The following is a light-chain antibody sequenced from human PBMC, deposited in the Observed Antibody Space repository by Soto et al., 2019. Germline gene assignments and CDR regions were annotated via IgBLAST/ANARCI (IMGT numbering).Light chain of an antibody. CDR3: AAWDGSLNGLYV. V-gene: IGLV1-44*01. CDR1: SSNVGSLS. Sequence: QSVLTQAPSASGTPGQRVTISCSGSSSNVGSLSVDWYQHLPGTAPKLLIHSNYQRPSGVPDRFSGSKSRTPASLALNGLQSEDGADYYCAAWDGSLNGLYVFGTGTKLTVL. CDR2: SNY. J-gene: IGLJ1*01.